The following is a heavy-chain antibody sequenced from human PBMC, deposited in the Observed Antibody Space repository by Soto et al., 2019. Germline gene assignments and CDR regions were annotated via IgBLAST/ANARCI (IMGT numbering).Heavy chain of an antibody. CDR3: ARPSSETEMATRIHPHLYYGMDV. CDR2: IIPIFGTA. J-gene: IGHJ6*02. V-gene: IGHV1-69*12. D-gene: IGHD5-12*01. Sequence: QVQLVQSGAEVKKPGSSVKVSCKASGGTFSSYAISWVRQAPGQGLEWMGGIIPIFGTANYAQKFQGRVTITADESTSTDNMELSSLRSEDTAVYYCARPSSETEMATRIHPHLYYGMDVWGQGTTVTVSS. CDR1: GGTFSSYA.